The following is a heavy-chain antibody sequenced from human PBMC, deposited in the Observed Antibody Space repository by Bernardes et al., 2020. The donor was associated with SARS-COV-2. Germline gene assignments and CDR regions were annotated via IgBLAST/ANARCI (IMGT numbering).Heavy chain of an antibody. J-gene: IGHJ3*02. D-gene: IGHD3-22*01. V-gene: IGHV3-66*02. CDR3: ARGGYYENYAFDI. Sequence: GGSLRLSCAASGFTVSSNYMSWVRQAPGKGLEWVSVIYSGGSTYYADSVKGRFTISRDNSKNTLYLQMNSLRAEDTAVYHCARGGYYENYAFDIWGQGTMVTVSS. CDR2: IYSGGST. CDR1: GFTVSSNY.